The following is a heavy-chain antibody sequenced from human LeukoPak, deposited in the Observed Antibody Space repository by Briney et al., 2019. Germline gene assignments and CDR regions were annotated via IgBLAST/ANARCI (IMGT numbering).Heavy chain of an antibody. CDR2: ISKSGDHT. D-gene: IGHD3-16*01. Sequence: PGGSLRLSCAVSGLTFNNYAMSWVRQAPGKGLEWVSAISKSGDHTYYAASAKGRFTIYRYNSKNTQYLQMNSLRAEDTAVYYCATSWGPDTSAFRWGRDGMDVWGQGTTVIVS. V-gene: IGHV3-23*01. J-gene: IGHJ6*02. CDR3: ATSWGPDTSAFRWGRDGMDV. CDR1: GLTFNNYA.